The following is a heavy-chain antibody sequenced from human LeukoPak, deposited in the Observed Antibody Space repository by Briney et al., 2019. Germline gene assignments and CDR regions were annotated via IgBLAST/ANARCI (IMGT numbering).Heavy chain of an antibody. CDR2: ISDSGST. CDR1: GGSISTYQ. Sequence: NPSETLSLTCTVSGGSISTYQWSWIRQPPGKGLEWIGYISDSGSTNYNPSLKSRVTISVDTSKNQFSLKLSSVTAADTAVYYCAGRVGATIWTGMEFWGQGILVTVSS. J-gene: IGHJ4*02. V-gene: IGHV4-59*08. D-gene: IGHD1-26*01. CDR3: AGRVGATIWTGMEF.